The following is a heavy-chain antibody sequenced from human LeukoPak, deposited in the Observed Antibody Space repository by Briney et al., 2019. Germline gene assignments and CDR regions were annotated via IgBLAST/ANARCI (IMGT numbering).Heavy chain of an antibody. CDR2: VYGRGST. CDR3: ARDYSEYELLGPGGWFDP. J-gene: IGHJ5*02. CDR1: GASINTHF. D-gene: IGHD4-23*01. V-gene: IGHV4-4*07. Sequence: SETLSLTCAVSGASINTHFWSWLRQPAGKGLEWIGRVYGRGSTNYNPSLKSRVTMSVDPSQNHVSLKLISVTAADTAIYYCARDYSEYELLGPGGWFDPWGQGTLVIVSS.